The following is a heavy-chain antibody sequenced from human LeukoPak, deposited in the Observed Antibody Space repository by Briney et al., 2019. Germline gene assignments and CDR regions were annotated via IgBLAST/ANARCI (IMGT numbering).Heavy chain of an antibody. CDR2: IIPIFGTA. CDR3: ARADGGFDY. V-gene: IGHV1-69*05. CDR1: GGTFSSYA. D-gene: IGHD2-8*02. J-gene: IGHJ4*02. Sequence: SVKVSCKAFGGTFSSYAISWVRQAPGQGLEWLGGIIPIFGTANYAQKLHGRVTITRDTSASTAYMELSSLRSEDTAVYDCARADGGFDYWGQGTLVTVSS.